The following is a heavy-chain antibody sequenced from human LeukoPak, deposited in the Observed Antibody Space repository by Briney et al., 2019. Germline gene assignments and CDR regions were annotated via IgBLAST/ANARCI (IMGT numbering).Heavy chain of an antibody. CDR3: ARIGSYFSLYYYYMDV. CDR1: GYTFTSYG. J-gene: IGHJ6*03. CDR2: ISAYNGNT. V-gene: IGHV1-18*01. Sequence: ASVKVSCKASGYTFTSYGISWVRQAPGQGLEWMGWISAYNGNTNYAQKLQGRVTMTTDTSTSTAYMELRSLRSDDTAVYYCARIGSYFSLYYYYMDVWGKGTTVTVSS. D-gene: IGHD1-26*01.